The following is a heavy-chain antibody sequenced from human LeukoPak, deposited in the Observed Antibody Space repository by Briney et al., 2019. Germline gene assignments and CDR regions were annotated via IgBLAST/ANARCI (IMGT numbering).Heavy chain of an antibody. CDR2: IYHSGST. J-gene: IGHJ3*02. V-gene: IGHV4-38-2*01. Sequence: PSETLSLSRAVSGYSISSGYYWGWIRQPPGKGLEWIGSIYHSGSTYYNPSLKSRVTISVDTSKNQFSLKLSSVTAAVTAVYYCARSAPHASYMIPHGSFDMWGQGRLVTVSS. CDR1: GYSISSGYY. D-gene: IGHD3-22*01. CDR3: ARSAPHASYMIPHGSFDM.